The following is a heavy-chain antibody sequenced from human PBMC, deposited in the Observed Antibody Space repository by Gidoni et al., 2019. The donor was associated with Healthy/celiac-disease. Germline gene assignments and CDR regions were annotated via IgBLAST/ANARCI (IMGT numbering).Heavy chain of an antibody. CDR1: GFTFDDYA. D-gene: IGHD3-3*01. CDR2: ISWNSGSI. J-gene: IGHJ5*02. V-gene: IGHV3-9*01. CDR3: AKDIGLRGGDFWSGSRPS. Sequence: EVQLVESGGGLVQPGRSLRLSCAASGFTFDDYAMHWVRQAPGKGLEGGSGISWNSGSIGYADSVKGRFTISRDNAKNSLYLQMNSLRAEDTALYYCAKDIGLRGGDFWSGSRPSWGQGTLVTVSS.